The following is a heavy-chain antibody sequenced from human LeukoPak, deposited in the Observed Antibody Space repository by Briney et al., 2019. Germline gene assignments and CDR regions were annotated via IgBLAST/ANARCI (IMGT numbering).Heavy chain of an antibody. J-gene: IGHJ4*02. D-gene: IGHD1-26*01. V-gene: IGHV4-39*07. CDR2: IYYSGST. Sequence: SETLSLTCTVSGGSISSSSYYWGWIRQPPGKGLEWIGSIYYSGSTYYNPSLKSRVTISVDTSKNQFSLKLSSVTAADTAVYYCAREVFGATMIDYWGQGTLVTVSS. CDR1: GGSISSSSYY. CDR3: AREVFGATMIDY.